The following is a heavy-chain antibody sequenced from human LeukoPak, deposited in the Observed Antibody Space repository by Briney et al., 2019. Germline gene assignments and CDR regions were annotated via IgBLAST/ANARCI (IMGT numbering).Heavy chain of an antibody. V-gene: IGHV3-48*03. CDR3: AELGITMIGGV. Sequence: GGSLRLSCAASGCTFSSYEMNWVRQAPGRGLERVSYISSSSSTIHYADSVKGRFTISRDNAKNSLYLQMNSLRAEDTAVYYCAELGITMIGGVWGKGTTVTISS. CDR2: ISSSSSTI. J-gene: IGHJ6*04. D-gene: IGHD3-10*02. CDR1: GCTFSSYE.